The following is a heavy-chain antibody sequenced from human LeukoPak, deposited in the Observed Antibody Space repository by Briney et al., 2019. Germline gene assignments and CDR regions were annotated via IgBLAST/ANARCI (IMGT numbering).Heavy chain of an antibody. Sequence: PSETLSLTCAVYGGSFSGYYWSWIRQPPGQGLEWIGEINHSGSTNYNPSLKSRVTISVDTSKNQFSLKLGSVTAADTAVYYCARLWIQLWSDNRFDPWGQGTLVTVSS. D-gene: IGHD5-18*01. J-gene: IGHJ5*02. CDR2: INHSGST. V-gene: IGHV4-34*01. CDR3: ARLWIQLWSDNRFDP. CDR1: GGSFSGYY.